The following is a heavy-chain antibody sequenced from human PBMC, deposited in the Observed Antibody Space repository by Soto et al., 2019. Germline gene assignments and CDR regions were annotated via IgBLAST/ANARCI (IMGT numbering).Heavy chain of an antibody. J-gene: IGHJ6*02. Sequence: PGGSLRLSFAASGFTFSNAWMSWVRQAPGKGLEWVVRIKSKTDGGTTDYAAPVKGRFTISRYDSKNTLYLQMKRLKTEDTAVYYCTTDTGVTMTQEVYYYHYGMHXWGQGTTLTVS. CDR2: IKSKTDGGTT. D-gene: IGHD3-22*01. V-gene: IGHV3-15*01. CDR3: TTDTGVTMTQEVYYYHYGMHX. CDR1: GFTFSNAW.